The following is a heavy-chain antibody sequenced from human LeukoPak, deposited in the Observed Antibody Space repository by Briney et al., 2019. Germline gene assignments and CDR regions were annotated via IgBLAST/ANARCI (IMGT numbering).Heavy chain of an antibody. CDR2: ITGSGGST. CDR1: GFTFSSYA. Sequence: PGGSLRLSCAASGFTFSSYAMSWVRQAPGKGLEWVSAITGSGGSTYYADSVKGRFTISRDNSKNTLYLQMNSLRAEDTAVYYCAKDGGYYYGSGSYYIMWGQGTLVTVSS. V-gene: IGHV3-23*01. CDR3: AKDGGYYYGSGSYYIM. J-gene: IGHJ4*02. D-gene: IGHD3-10*01.